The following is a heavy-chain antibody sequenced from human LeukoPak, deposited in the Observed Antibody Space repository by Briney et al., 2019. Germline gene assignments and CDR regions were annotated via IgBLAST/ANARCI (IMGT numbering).Heavy chain of an antibody. CDR3: ARSVLYSSIDY. D-gene: IGHD5-18*01. CDR2: INAGKGNT. Sequence: ASVKLSCKASGYTFTTYAIHWLRQAPGQRLEWMGWINAGKGNTKYSQEFQGRVTITSDTSASTVYMELSSLRSEDMAVYYCARSVLYSSIDYWGQGTVVTVSS. J-gene: IGHJ4*02. CDR1: GYTFTTYA. V-gene: IGHV1-3*03.